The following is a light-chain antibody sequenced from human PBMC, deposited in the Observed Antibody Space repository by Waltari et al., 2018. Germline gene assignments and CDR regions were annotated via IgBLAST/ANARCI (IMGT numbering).Light chain of an antibody. J-gene: IGKJ1*01. V-gene: IGKV1-5*03. Sequence: DIQMTQSPSTLSASVGDRVTITCRASQSISTWLAWYQQRPGKAPKLLIYHASTVESGVTSRFSGSGVGSQFTLTISGLQPDDFAAYYCQHYNSYSRPFGQGTKVEIK. CDR1: QSISTW. CDR2: HAS. CDR3: QHYNSYSRP.